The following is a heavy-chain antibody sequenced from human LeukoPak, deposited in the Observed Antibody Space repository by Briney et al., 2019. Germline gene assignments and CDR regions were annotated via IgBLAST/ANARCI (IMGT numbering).Heavy chain of an antibody. V-gene: IGHV3-9*01. D-gene: IGHD4-17*01. CDR1: GFTFDDYA. CDR3: AKDNHGDYSYYYGMDV. J-gene: IGHJ6*02. CDR2: ISWNSGSI. Sequence: PGRSLRLSCAASGFTFDDYAMHWVRQAPGKGLEWVSGISWNSGSIGYADSVKGRFTISRDNAKNSLYLQMNSPRAEDTALYYCAKDNHGDYSYYYGMDVWGQGTTVTVSS.